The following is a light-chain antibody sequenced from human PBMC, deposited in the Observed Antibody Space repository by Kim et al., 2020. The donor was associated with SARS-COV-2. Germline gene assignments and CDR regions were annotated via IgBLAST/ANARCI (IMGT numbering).Light chain of an antibody. V-gene: IGLV3-21*04. CDR2: YDR. CDR1: NIDTKT. CDR3: QVWDSDTDHRV. J-gene: IGLJ1*01. Sequence: AAGPTATNTRGGNNIDTKTVDWYQQRPGQVPILVIYYDRDRPSGIPERFSGSNSGDTATLTITRVEAGDEADYYCQVWDSDTDHRVFGPGTKVTVL.